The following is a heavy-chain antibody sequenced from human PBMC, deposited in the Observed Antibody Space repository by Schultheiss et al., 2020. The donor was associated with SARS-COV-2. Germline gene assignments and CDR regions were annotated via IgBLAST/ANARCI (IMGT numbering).Heavy chain of an antibody. Sequence: SQTLSLTCTVSRGSITSGNYFWSWIRQHPGKGLEWIGYIYYSGSTYYNPSLKSRVTISLDTSKNQFSLNLRSVTAADTAVYYCARNYYYDSSGYKNWGQGTLVTVSS. CDR2: IYYSGST. CDR3: ARNYYYDSSGYKN. J-gene: IGHJ4*02. V-gene: IGHV4-31*03. CDR1: RGSITSGNYF. D-gene: IGHD3-22*01.